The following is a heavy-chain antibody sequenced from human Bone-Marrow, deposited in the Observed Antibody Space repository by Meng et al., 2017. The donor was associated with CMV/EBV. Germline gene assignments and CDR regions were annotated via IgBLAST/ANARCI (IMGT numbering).Heavy chain of an antibody. Sequence: GESLKISCAASGFTFSSYWMTWVRQAPGKGLEWVANIKRDGNERYYVDSVKGRFTISRDNAKNSLYLQMNSLRAEDTAVYYCARDIGDCTGSFCWDAFAVWGQGTVVTVSS. D-gene: IGHD2-8*02. CDR2: IKRDGNER. CDR1: GFTFSSYW. CDR3: ARDIGDCTGSFCWDAFAV. J-gene: IGHJ3*01. V-gene: IGHV3-7*01.